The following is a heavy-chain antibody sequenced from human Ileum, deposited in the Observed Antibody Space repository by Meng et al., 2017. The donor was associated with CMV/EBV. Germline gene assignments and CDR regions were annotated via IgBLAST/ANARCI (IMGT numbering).Heavy chain of an antibody. J-gene: IGHJ4*02. V-gene: IGHV3-15*01. CDR3: ATGTGKTDFDY. Sequence: AASGFSFGNTWMTWVRQAPGKGLEWVGRVKANAEGGTIDYAALVEGRFTISRDDSRTTLFLHMNSLKTEDTAVYYCATGTGKTDFDYWGQGTLVTVSS. CDR1: GFSFGNTW. D-gene: IGHD3-10*01. CDR2: VKANAEGGTI.